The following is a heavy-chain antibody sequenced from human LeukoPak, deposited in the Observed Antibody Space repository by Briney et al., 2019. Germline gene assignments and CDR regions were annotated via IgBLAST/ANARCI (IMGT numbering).Heavy chain of an antibody. CDR3: ASGGSPASYYYYMDV. J-gene: IGHJ6*03. Sequence: SETLSLTCTVSGGSISSYYWSWIRQPPGKGLEWIGYIYTSGSNNYNPSLKSRVTISVDTSKNQFSLKLSSVTAADTAVYYCASGGSPASYYYYMDVWGKGTTVTVSS. V-gene: IGHV4-4*09. D-gene: IGHD1-26*01. CDR1: GGSISSYY. CDR2: IYTSGSN.